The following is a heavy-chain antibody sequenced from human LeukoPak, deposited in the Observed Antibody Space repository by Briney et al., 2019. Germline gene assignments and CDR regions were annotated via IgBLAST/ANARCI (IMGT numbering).Heavy chain of an antibody. J-gene: IGHJ6*03. V-gene: IGHV3-20*04. Sequence: GGSLRLSCAASGFTFADDGMSWVRQAPGKGLEWVSGINWSGSSTGYADSVKGRFTISRDNSKNTVVLQMNSLRGDDTAVYYCVKGYDYYMDVWGKGTTVTISS. CDR3: VKGYDYYMDV. CDR2: INWSGSST. CDR1: GFTFADDG.